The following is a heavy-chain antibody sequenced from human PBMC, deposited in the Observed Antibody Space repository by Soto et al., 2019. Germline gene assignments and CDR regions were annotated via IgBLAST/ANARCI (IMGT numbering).Heavy chain of an antibody. CDR1: GYTFTSYG. Sequence: ASVKVSCKASGYTFTSYGISWVRQAPGQGLEWMGWISAYNGNTNYAQKLQGRVTMTPDTSTSTAYMELRSLRSDDTAVYYCARGQTGTTPDDAFDIWGQGTMVTVSS. CDR2: ISAYNGNT. V-gene: IGHV1-18*01. CDR3: ARGQTGTTPDDAFDI. J-gene: IGHJ3*02. D-gene: IGHD1-7*01.